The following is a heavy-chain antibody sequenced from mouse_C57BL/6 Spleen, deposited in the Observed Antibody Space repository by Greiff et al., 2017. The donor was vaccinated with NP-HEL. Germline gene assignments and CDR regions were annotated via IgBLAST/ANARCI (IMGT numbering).Heavy chain of an antibody. Sequence: QVQLQQPGTELVKPGASVKLSCKASGYTFTSYWMHWVKQRPGQGLEWIGNINPSNGGTNYNEKFKSKATLTVDKSSSTAYMQLSSLTSEDSAGYYCARWFGTTVVASGYFDVWGTGTTVTVSS. V-gene: IGHV1-53*01. CDR1: GYTFTSYW. D-gene: IGHD1-1*01. CDR3: ARWFGTTVVASGYFDV. J-gene: IGHJ1*03. CDR2: INPSNGGT.